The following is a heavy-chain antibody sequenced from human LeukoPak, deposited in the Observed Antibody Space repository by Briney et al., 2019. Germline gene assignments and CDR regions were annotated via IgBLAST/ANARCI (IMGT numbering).Heavy chain of an antibody. J-gene: IGHJ4*02. V-gene: IGHV4-34*01. CDR2: INHSGST. Sequence: SETLSLTCAVYGVSFSGYYWSWIRQPPGKGLEWIGEINHSGSTNYNPSLKSRVTISVDTSKNQFSLKLSSVTAADTAVYYCAGFGEKTIAYWGQGTLVTVSS. CDR1: GVSFSGYY. CDR3: AGFGEKTIAY. D-gene: IGHD3-10*01.